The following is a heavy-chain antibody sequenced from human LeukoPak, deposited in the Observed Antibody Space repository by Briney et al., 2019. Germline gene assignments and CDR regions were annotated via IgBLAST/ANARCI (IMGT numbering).Heavy chain of an antibody. J-gene: IGHJ4*02. CDR1: GGSISSGDYY. CDR2: IYYSGST. V-gene: IGHV4-30-4*01. CDR3: ARGVSYGDYVDY. D-gene: IGHD4-17*01. Sequence: SETLSLTCTVSGGSISSGDYYWSWIRQPPGKGLEWIGYIYYSGSTYYNPSLKSRVTIPVDTSKNQFSLKLSSVTAADTAVYYCARGVSYGDYVDYWGQGTLVTVSS.